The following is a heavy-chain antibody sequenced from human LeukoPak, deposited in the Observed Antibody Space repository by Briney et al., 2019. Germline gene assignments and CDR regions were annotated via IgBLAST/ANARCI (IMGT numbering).Heavy chain of an antibody. CDR1: GYTFTSYG. V-gene: IGHV1-18*04. CDR3: ARSRDYYGSGSSPPDY. CDR2: ISAYNGNT. J-gene: IGHJ4*02. D-gene: IGHD3-10*01. Sequence: ASVKVSCKASGYTFTSYGISWVRQAPGQGLEWMGWISAYNGNTNYAQKLQGRVTMTTDTSTSTAYMELRSLRSDDTAVYYCARSRDYYGSGSSPPDYWGQGTPVTVSS.